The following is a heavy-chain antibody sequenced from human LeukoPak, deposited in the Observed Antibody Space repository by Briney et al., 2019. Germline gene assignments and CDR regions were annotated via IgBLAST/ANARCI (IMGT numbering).Heavy chain of an antibody. CDR2: ITGTGGTT. Sequence: PGGSLRLSCTASGFTFGTYAMSWVRQAPGKGLEWVSAITGTGGTTYYADSVKGRFTISRDNSENTLYLRMNSLRAEDTAVYYCAKRGADSGGNSALVAFDIWGQGTMVTVSS. J-gene: IGHJ3*02. CDR3: AKRGADSGGNSALVAFDI. CDR1: GFTFGTYA. V-gene: IGHV3-23*01. D-gene: IGHD4-23*01.